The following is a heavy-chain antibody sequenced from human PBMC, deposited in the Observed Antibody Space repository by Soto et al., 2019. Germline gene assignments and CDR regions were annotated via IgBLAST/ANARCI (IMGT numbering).Heavy chain of an antibody. V-gene: IGHV1-3*01. Sequence: QVQLVQSGAEVKKPGASVKVSCTASGYTFTTYAIHWVRQAPGQRLEWMGWINAGNGNTKYSQKFQGRVTITRDTAASTAYMELSSLRSEDTAVYYCARVIGLHYIDCCGQGTLVTVSS. CDR3: ARVIGLHYIDC. CDR1: GYTFTTYA. CDR2: INAGNGNT. D-gene: IGHD2-2*02. J-gene: IGHJ4*02.